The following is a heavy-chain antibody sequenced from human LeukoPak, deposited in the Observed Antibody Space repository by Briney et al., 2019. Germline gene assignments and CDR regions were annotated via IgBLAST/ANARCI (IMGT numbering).Heavy chain of an antibody. Sequence: ASVKVSCKASGYTFTGYYMHWVRQAPGQGLEWMGWINPNSGGTNYAQKFQGRVTMTEDTSTDTAYMELSSLRSEDTAVYYCATEVGSPWDYWGQGTLVTVSS. CDR3: ATEVGSPWDY. V-gene: IGHV1-2*02. J-gene: IGHJ4*02. CDR2: INPNSGGT. CDR1: GYTFTGYY. D-gene: IGHD1-26*01.